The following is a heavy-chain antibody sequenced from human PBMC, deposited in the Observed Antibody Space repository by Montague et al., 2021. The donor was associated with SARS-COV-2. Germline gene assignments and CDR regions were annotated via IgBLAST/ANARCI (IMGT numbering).Heavy chain of an antibody. Sequence: SLRLSCPASGFSVTNNYMSWVRQAPGKGLEWVPVFYNDGGTYYANSVKGRFIISRDNSRNRLFLQMKSLRAEDAAVYYCARARGGTGYSRNYFDYWGQGTLVTVSS. CDR1: GFSVTNNY. CDR3: ARARGGTGYSRNYFDY. J-gene: IGHJ4*02. D-gene: IGHD3-22*01. V-gene: IGHV3-53*01. CDR2: FYNDGGT.